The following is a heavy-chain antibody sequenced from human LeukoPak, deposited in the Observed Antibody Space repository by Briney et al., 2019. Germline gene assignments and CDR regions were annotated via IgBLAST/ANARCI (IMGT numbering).Heavy chain of an antibody. V-gene: IGHV3-23*01. CDR3: ATYRQVLLPFES. J-gene: IGHJ4*02. D-gene: IGHD2-8*02. Sequence: GGSLRLSCAASGFIFNDYGMSWVRQAPGKGLEWVSGISASGASTYYSDSVRGRFTISRGKYKKMLYLQMNSLRAEDTAIYYCATYRQVLLPFESWGQGTLVTVSS. CDR2: ISASGAST. CDR1: GFIFNDYG.